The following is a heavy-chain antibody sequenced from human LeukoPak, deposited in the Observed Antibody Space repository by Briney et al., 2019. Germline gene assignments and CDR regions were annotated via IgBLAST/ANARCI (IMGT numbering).Heavy chain of an antibody. CDR3: ARDCKRFSGSYCY. D-gene: IGHD1-26*01. CDR2: INPNSGGT. V-gene: IGHV1-2*02. Sequence: ASVKVSCKASGYTFTGYYMHWVRQAPGQGLEWMGWINPNSGGTNYAQKFQGRATMTRDTSISTAYMELSRLRSDDTAVYYCARDCKRFSGSYCYWGQGTLVTVSS. J-gene: IGHJ4*02. CDR1: GYTFTGYY.